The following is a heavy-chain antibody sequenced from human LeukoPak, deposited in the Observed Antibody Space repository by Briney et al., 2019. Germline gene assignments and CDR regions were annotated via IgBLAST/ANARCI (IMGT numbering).Heavy chain of an antibody. V-gene: IGHV3-21*01. CDR1: GFTFSSYS. J-gene: IGHJ4*02. Sequence: GGSLRLSCVASGFTFSSYSMNWVRQAPGKGLEWVSSISSSSSYIYYADSVKGRFTISRDNAKNSLYLQMNSLRAEDTAVYYCARSAPGIAVAGTDYWGQGTLVTVSS. CDR3: ARSAPGIAVAGTDY. D-gene: IGHD6-19*01. CDR2: ISSSSSYI.